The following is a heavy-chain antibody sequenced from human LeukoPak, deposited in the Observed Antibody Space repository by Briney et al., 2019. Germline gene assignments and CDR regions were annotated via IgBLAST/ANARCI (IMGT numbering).Heavy chain of an antibody. CDR2: INSDGSST. CDR3: ARVLGSQIDY. CDR1: AFTFSSYW. J-gene: IGHJ4*02. Sequence: GGSLRLSCAASAFTFSSYWMHWVRHAQGKGLVWVSRINSDGSSTSYADCVKGRFTISRDNAKNTVYLQMNILRAGDTAVYYCARVLGSQIDYWGQGTLVTGSS. D-gene: IGHD3-10*01. V-gene: IGHV3-74*01.